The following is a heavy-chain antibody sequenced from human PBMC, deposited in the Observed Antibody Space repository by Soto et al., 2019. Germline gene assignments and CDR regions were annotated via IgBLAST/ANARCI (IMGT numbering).Heavy chain of an antibody. D-gene: IGHD2-15*01. CDR1: GFTFSSCT. CDR3: SGCSGGACHQNYGMDV. CDR2: ISPSTSHI. J-gene: IGHJ6*02. Sequence: EVHLVESGGGLVKPGGSLRLSWAVSGFTFSSCTMNWVRQAPGKGLEWVSSISPSTSHIYYADSVKGRFTISRDNAKSSLFLQMNSLRAEDTAVYYCSGCSGGACHQNYGMDVWGQGTTVTVSS. V-gene: IGHV3-21*01.